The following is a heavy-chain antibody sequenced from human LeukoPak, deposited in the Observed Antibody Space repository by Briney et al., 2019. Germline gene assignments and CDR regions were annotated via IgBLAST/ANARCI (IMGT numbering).Heavy chain of an antibody. D-gene: IGHD3-22*01. J-gene: IGHJ4*02. CDR3: ASANYYDSSGYRAPLR. CDR2: ISSSSSYI. Sequence: GGSLRLSCAASGFTFSSYSMNWVRQAPGKGLEWVSSISSSSSYIYYADSVKGRFTISRDNAKNSLYLQMNSLRAEDTAVYYCASANYYDSSGYRAPLRWGQGTLVTVSS. V-gene: IGHV3-21*01. CDR1: GFTFSSYS.